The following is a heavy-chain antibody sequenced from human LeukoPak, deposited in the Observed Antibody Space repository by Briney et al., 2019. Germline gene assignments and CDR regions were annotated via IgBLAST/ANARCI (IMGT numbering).Heavy chain of an antibody. D-gene: IGHD3-3*01. V-gene: IGHV3-23*01. CDR2: ISGSGGST. J-gene: IGHJ4*02. CDR3: AGLYDFWSGYYPY. CDR1: EFTISTYG. Sequence: GGSLRLSCAASEFTISTYGMSWVRQAPGKGLEWVSSISGSGGSTQYADSVQGRFAISRDNSKNTLYLQMNSLRAEDTAVYYCAGLYDFWSGYYPYWGQGTLVTVSS.